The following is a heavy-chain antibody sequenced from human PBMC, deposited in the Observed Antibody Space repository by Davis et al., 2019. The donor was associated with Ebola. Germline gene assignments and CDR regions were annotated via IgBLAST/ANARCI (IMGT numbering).Heavy chain of an antibody. D-gene: IGHD3-3*01. Sequence: PSETLSLTCAVYGGSFSGYYWSRIRQPPGKGLEWIGEINHSGSTNYNPSLKSRVTISVDTSKNQFSLKLSSVTAADTAVYYCARGRSPYYDFWSGYYRYWGQGTLVTVSS. CDR3: ARGRSPYYDFWSGYYRY. V-gene: IGHV4-34*01. CDR2: INHSGST. J-gene: IGHJ4*02. CDR1: GGSFSGYY.